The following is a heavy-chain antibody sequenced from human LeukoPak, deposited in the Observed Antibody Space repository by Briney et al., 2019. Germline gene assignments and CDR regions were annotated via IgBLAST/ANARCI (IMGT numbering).Heavy chain of an antibody. J-gene: IGHJ3*02. D-gene: IGHD6-19*01. CDR1: GFTFSSYS. CDR2: ISSSSSYI. CDR3: ARDLMGYSSGWTHDAFDI. V-gene: IGHV3-21*01. Sequence: GGSLRLSCATSGFTFSSYSMNWVRQAPGKGLEWVSSISSSSSYIYYADSVKGRFTISRDNAKNSLYLQMNSLRAEDTAVYYCARDLMGYSSGWTHDAFDIWGQGTMVTVSS.